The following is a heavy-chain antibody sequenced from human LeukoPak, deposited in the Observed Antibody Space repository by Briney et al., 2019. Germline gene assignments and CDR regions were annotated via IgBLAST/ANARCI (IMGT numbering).Heavy chain of an antibody. CDR3: ARPRGYSYGYHYYMDV. CDR2: IIPIFGTA. D-gene: IGHD5-18*01. CDR1: GGTFSSYA. V-gene: IGHV1-69*01. J-gene: IGHJ6*03. Sequence: ASVKVSCKASGGTFSSYAISCVRQAPGQGLEWMGGIIPIFGTANYAQKFQGRVTITADESTSTAYMELSSLRSEDTAVYYCARPRGYSYGYHYYMDVWGKGTTVTVSS.